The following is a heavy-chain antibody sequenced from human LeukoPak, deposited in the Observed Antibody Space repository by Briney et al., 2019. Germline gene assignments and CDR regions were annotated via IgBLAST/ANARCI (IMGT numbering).Heavy chain of an antibody. CDR2: LSDDGRDE. CDR1: GLTFTTSV. Sequence: PGGSLRLSCAASGLTFTTSVINWVRQAPGKGLEWVAALSDDGRDEYYAESVKGRFTISRDNSKKTVHLQMNSLRAEDTAVYYCAKGDDIAMTNGAFDIWGQGTMVTVSS. D-gene: IGHD5-18*01. V-gene: IGHV3-30*18. J-gene: IGHJ3*02. CDR3: AKGDDIAMTNGAFDI.